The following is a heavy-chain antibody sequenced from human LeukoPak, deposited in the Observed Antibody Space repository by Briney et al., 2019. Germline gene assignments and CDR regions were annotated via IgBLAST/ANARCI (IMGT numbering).Heavy chain of an antibody. V-gene: IGHV1-69*13. CDR2: IIPIFGTA. CDR1: GGTFSSYA. Sequence: ASVKVSCKASGGTFSSYAISWVRQAPGQGLEWMGGIIPIFGTANYAQKFQGRVTITADESTSTAYVELSSLRSEDTAVYYCASGQLPYRVLYYYGMDVWGQGTTVTVSS. CDR3: ASGQLPYRVLYYYGMDV. D-gene: IGHD2-2*02. J-gene: IGHJ6*02.